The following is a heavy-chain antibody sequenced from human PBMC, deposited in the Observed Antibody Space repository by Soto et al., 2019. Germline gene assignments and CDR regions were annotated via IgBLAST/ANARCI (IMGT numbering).Heavy chain of an antibody. CDR1: GFTFTSSA. J-gene: IGHJ6*02. CDR3: AAEDYYGSGSHSPYYYYYYGMDV. CDR2: IVVGSGNT. Sequence: SVKVACKASGFTFTSSAVQWVRQARGQRLEWIGWIVVGSGNTNYAQKFQERVTITRDMSTSTAYMELSSLRSEDTAVYYCAAEDYYGSGSHSPYYYYYYGMDVWGQGTTVTVSS. V-gene: IGHV1-58*01. D-gene: IGHD3-10*01.